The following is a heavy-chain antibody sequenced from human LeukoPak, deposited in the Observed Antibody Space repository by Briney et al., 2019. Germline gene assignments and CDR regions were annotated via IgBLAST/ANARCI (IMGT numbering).Heavy chain of an antibody. V-gene: IGHV3-7*01. CDR2: INEDGSNK. CDR3: TRVIVAVPGYFDYFAF. CDR1: GFTFSSYA. Sequence: GGSLRLSCAASGFTFSSYAMSWVRQAPGKGLEWVANINEDGSNKWHLGSVKGRFTVSRDNARNSLYLEMNRLGGEETAVYYCTRVIVAVPGYFDYFAFWGQGVLVTVSA. J-gene: IGHJ4*02. D-gene: IGHD6-19*01.